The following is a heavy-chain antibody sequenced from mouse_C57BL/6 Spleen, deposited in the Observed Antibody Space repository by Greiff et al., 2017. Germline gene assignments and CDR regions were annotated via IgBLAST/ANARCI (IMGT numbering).Heavy chain of an antibody. CDR1: GYTFTSYW. V-gene: IGHV1-59*01. CDR2: IDPSDSYT. J-gene: IGHJ4*01. D-gene: IGHD2-3*01. CDR3: ARPDGYYVDYAMDY. Sequence: VQLQQPGAELVRPGTSVKLSCKASGYTFTSYWMHWVKQRPGQGLEWIGVIDPSDSYTNYNQKFKGKATLTVDPSSSTAYMQLSSLTSEDSAVYYCARPDGYYVDYAMDYWGQGTSVTVSS.